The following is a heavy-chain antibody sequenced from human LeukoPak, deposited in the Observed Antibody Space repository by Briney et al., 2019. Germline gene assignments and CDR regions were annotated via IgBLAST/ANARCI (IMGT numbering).Heavy chain of an antibody. V-gene: IGHV5-51*01. CDR1: GYSFTSYW. D-gene: IGHD6-19*01. J-gene: IGHJ4*02. Sequence: GESLKISCKGSGYSFTSYWIGWVRQLPGKGLEWMGIIYPGDSDTRYSPSFRGQVTISADKCISTAYLQWSSLKASDTAMYYCARRSSGWYLDYWGQGTLVTVSS. CDR2: IYPGDSDT. CDR3: ARRSSGWYLDY.